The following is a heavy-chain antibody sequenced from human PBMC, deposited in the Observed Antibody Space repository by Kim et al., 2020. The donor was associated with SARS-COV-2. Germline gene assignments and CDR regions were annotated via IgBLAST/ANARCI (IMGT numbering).Heavy chain of an antibody. CDR1: GYSFTSYW. CDR3: ARTGYAPYFFDY. D-gene: IGHD3-9*01. V-gene: IGHV5-10-1*01. J-gene: IGHJ4*02. CDR2: IDPSDSYT. Sequence: GESLKISCKGSGYSFTSYWISWVRQMPGKGLEWMWRIDPSDSYTNYSPSFQGHVTISADKSISTAYLQWNSLKASDTAMYYCARTGYAPYFFDYWGQGTLVTVFS.